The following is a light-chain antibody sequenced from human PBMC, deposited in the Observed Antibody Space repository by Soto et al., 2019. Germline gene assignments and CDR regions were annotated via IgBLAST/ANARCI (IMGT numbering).Light chain of an antibody. CDR1: SSDVGSYNL. V-gene: IGLV2-23*01. J-gene: IGLJ1*01. Sequence: QSALTQPASVSGSPGQSITISCTGTSSDVGSYNLVSWYQQHPGKAPKLMIYEGSKRPSGVSNRFSGPKSGNTASLTISGLQAEDEADYYCCSYAGSSVYVFGTGTKLTVL. CDR3: CSYAGSSVYV. CDR2: EGS.